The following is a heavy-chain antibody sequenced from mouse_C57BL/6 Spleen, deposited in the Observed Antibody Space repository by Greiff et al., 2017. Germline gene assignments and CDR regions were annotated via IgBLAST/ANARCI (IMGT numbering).Heavy chain of an antibody. CDR1: GFTFSSYG. CDR2: ISSGGRYT. CDR3: ARSELITTVVAVAMDY. V-gene: IGHV5-6*01. Sequence: EVKVVESGGDLVQPGGSLKLSCAASGFTFSSYGMSWVRQTPDKRLEWVATISSGGRYTYYTDSVKGRFTISKDNAKNTLYLQMSSLKSEDTALYYCARSELITTVVAVAMDYWGQGASVSVSS. D-gene: IGHD1-1*01. J-gene: IGHJ4*01.